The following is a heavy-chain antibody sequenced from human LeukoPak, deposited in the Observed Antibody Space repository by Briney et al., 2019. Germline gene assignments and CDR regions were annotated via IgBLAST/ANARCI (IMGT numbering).Heavy chain of an antibody. Sequence: ASVKVSCQTSGYTFTAKFLHWLRQAPGQGLEWMGGIEPKSGVTVYGQKFRGRVTVTRDTSVSTAYMEVSGLRSDDTALYYCALENYHDSGGFSKAFDYWGQGTLVTVSS. D-gene: IGHD3-22*01. J-gene: IGHJ4*02. V-gene: IGHV1-2*02. CDR2: IEPKSGVT. CDR1: GYTFTAKF. CDR3: ALENYHDSGGFSKAFDY.